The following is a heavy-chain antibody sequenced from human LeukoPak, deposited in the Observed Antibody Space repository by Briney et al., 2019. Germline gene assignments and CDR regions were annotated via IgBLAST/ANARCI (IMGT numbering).Heavy chain of an antibody. Sequence: SETLSLTCTVSGGSISSYYWSWIRQPPGKGLEWIGYIYYSGSTNYNPSLKSRVTISVDTSKNQFSLKLSSVTAADTAVYYCARRVRGGRAAAAYFDLWGRGTLVTVSS. CDR2: IYYSGST. J-gene: IGHJ2*01. V-gene: IGHV4-59*08. CDR1: GGSISSYY. CDR3: ARRVRGGRAAAAYFDL. D-gene: IGHD6-13*01.